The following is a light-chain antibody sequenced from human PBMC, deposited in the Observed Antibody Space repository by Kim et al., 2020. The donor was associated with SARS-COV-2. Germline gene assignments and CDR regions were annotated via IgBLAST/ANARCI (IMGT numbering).Light chain of an antibody. CDR1: QNIRRN. Sequence: ASGGDRVTTHCRGSQNIRRNLNWYQQKPGKAPQVLIYGSSTLQSGVPSRFSGSGSGTDFILTISSLQPEDFATYYCQQNYVASLTFGGGTKVDIK. J-gene: IGKJ4*01. CDR2: GSS. V-gene: IGKV1-39*01. CDR3: QQNYVASLT.